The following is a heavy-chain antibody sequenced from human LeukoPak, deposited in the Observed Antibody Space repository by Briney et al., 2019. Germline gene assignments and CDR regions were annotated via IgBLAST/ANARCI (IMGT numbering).Heavy chain of an antibody. J-gene: IGHJ4*02. CDR1: GFTFGDYA. V-gene: IGHV3-49*04. Sequence: GGSLRLSCTASGFTFGDYAMTWVRQAPGKGLEWIGSIRSKAYGGTTEYAASVKGRFTISRDDSKSIANLQMNSLKTEDTAVYYCARSFSAAFDYWGQGTLVTVSS. CDR2: IRSKAYGGTT. D-gene: IGHD6-13*01. CDR3: ARSFSAAFDY.